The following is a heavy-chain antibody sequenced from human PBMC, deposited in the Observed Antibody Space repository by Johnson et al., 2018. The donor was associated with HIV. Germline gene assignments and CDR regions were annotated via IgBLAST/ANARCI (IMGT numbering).Heavy chain of an antibody. CDR2: ILYDGNNK. D-gene: IGHD6-6*01. V-gene: IGHV3-30-3*01. Sequence: QVQLVESGGGGVQPGRSLRLSCAASGFIFSSYAMHWVRQAPGKGLEWVAVILYDGNNKYYADSVKGRFTISRDNSKNTLYLQINSLTTEDTAVYYCARDRVPVYSSSSSPFDEFDIWGQGKMVTVSS. J-gene: IGHJ3*02. CDR1: GFIFSSYA. CDR3: ARDRVPVYSSSSSPFDEFDI.